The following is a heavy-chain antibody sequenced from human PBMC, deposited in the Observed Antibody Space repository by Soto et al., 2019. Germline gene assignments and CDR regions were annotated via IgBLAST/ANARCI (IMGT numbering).Heavy chain of an antibody. D-gene: IGHD6-19*01. J-gene: IGHJ3*02. CDR1: GGSISSYY. CDR2: IYYSGST. V-gene: IGHV4-59*01. Sequence: SETLSLTCTVSGGSISSYYWSWIRQPPGKGLESIGYIYYSGSTNYNPSLKSRVTISVDTSKNQFSLKLSSVTAADTAVYYCARDSSGWYKGGAFDIWGQGTMVTVSS. CDR3: ARDSSGWYKGGAFDI.